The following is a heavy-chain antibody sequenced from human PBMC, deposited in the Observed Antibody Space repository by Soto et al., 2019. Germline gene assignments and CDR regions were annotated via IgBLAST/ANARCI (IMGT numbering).Heavy chain of an antibody. CDR2: ISAYNGNT. V-gene: IGHV1-18*01. Sequence: ASVKVSCKASGYTFTSYGISWVRQAPGQGLEWMGWISAYNGNTNYAQKLQGRVTMTTDTSTSTAYMELRSLRSDDTAVYYCARVGVAYSGGWPPRGSWFDPWGQGTLVTVSS. J-gene: IGHJ5*02. CDR3: ARVGVAYSGGWPPRGSWFDP. D-gene: IGHD6-19*01. CDR1: GYTFTSYG.